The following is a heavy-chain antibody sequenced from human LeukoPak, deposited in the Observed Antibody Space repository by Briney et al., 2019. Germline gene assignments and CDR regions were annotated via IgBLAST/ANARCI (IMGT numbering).Heavy chain of an antibody. CDR1: GGTFSSYA. V-gene: IGHV1-69*13. J-gene: IGHJ4*02. CDR2: IIPIFGTA. Sequence: GASVKVSCKASGGTFSSYAISWVRQAPGQGLEWMGGIIPIFGTANCAQKFQGRVTITADESTSTAYMELSSLRSEDTAVYYCARNYGDYVGPFDYWGQGTLVTVSS. CDR3: ARNYGDYVGPFDY. D-gene: IGHD4-17*01.